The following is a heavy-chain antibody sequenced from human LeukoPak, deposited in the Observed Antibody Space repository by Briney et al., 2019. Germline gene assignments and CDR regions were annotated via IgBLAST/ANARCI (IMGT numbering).Heavy chain of an antibody. Sequence: GGSLRLSCAASGFTFSSYAMTWVRQAPGKGLEWFSSISSSSSYIYYADSVKGRFTISRDNAKNSLYLQMNSLKAKDTAVYYCARDLYYDYVWGSYRSYYFDYWGQGTLVTVSS. V-gene: IGHV3-21*01. CDR2: ISSSSSYI. D-gene: IGHD3-16*02. CDR3: ARDLYYDYVWGSYRSYYFDY. CDR1: GFTFSSYA. J-gene: IGHJ4*02.